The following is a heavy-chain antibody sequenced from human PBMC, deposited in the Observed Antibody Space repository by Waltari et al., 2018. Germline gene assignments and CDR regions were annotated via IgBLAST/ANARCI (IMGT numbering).Heavy chain of an antibody. CDR1: GFTFSSYA. D-gene: IGHD2-21*01. Sequence: QVQLVESGGGVVQPGRSLRLSCAASGFTFSSYAMHWVRQAPGKGLEWVAVISYDGSNKYYADSVKGRFTISRDNSKNTLYLQMNSLRAEDTAVYYCARELDVINWFDPWGQGTLVTVSS. CDR2: ISYDGSNK. V-gene: IGHV3-30-3*01. CDR3: ARELDVINWFDP. J-gene: IGHJ5*02.